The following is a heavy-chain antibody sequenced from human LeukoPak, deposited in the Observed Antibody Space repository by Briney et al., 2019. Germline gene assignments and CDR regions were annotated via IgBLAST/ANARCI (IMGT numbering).Heavy chain of an antibody. CDR1: GGSFSGYY. D-gene: IGHD6-13*01. CDR3: ARSRIAAAGTYRFDP. Sequence: SEPLSLTCAVYGGSFSGYYWSWSRQPPGKGVGWSGEITHSGGTNYNPSLKSRVAISVDTSKNKFSLKLSSVTAADTAVYYWARSRIAAAGTYRFDPWGHGTLVTVSS. V-gene: IGHV4-34*01. CDR2: ITHSGGT. J-gene: IGHJ5*02.